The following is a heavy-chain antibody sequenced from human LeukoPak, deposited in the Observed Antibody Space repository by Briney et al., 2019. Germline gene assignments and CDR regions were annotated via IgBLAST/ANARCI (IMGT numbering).Heavy chain of an antibody. J-gene: IGHJ4*02. CDR1: GFTVSSNY. CDR3: ARVGAIWSGYSPYYFDY. V-gene: IGHV3-66*01. CDR2: IYSGGST. Sequence: GGSLRLSCAASGFTVSSNYMSWVRQAPGKGLEWVSVIYSGGSTYYADSVKGRFTISRDNSKNTLYLQMNSLRAEDTAVYYCARVGAIWSGYSPYYFDYWGQGTLVTVSS. D-gene: IGHD3-3*01.